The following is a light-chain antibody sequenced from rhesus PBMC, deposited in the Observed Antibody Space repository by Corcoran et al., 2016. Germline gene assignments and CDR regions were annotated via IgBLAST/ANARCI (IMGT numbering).Light chain of an antibody. J-gene: IGKJ2*01. V-gene: IGKV4-1*01. CDR2: WAS. Sequence: DIVMTQSPDSLAVSLGERVTINCKSSQSLLYSSNNKNYLAWYQQKPGEDPKLLIFWASTRESVVPKRVSGSGSGTDFALTISGLQAEDVAVYYCQQYYSSPYSFGQGTKVEIK. CDR1: QSLLYSSNNKNY. CDR3: QQYYSSPYS.